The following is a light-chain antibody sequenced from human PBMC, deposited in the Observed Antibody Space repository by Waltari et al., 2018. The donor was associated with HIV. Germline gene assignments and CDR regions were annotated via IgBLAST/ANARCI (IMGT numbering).Light chain of an antibody. CDR2: LAS. CDR1: QSLLHNNGHNY. CDR3: MHGQQTPV. J-gene: IGKJ1*01. V-gene: IGKV2-28*01. Sequence: DIAMIQSPDSLAVSPGEPASISCRSSQSLLHNNGHNYLDWYIPRPGQAPELLIYLASRRASGVPDRIAGSGSGTDFILKISRVEPEDVGVYYCMHGQQTPVFGQGTQVEV.